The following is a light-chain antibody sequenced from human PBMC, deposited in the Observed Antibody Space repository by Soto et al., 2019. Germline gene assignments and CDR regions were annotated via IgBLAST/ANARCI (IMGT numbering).Light chain of an antibody. J-gene: IGLJ2*01. Sequence: QSALTQPRSVSGSPGQSVTISCTGTSSDVGGYNYVSWYQQHPGKAPKLMIYDVGKRPSGVPDRFSGSKSGNTASLTISGLQAEDEADYYCCSYAGSYTLKVFGGGTKVTVL. CDR3: CSYAGSYTLKV. V-gene: IGLV2-11*01. CDR2: DVG. CDR1: SSDVGGYNY.